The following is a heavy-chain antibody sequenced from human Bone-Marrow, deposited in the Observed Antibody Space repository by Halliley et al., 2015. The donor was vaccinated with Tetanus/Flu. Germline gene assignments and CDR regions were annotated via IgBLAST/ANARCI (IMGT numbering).Heavy chain of an antibody. Sequence: PGLYGTGVGTNYPDSVKGRFTISRDNPRSTLYLQMNSLRPEDTAVYYCVKAEGRPSSAYYFDSWGQGALVTVAS. CDR3: VKAEGRPSSAYYFDS. D-gene: IGHD3-16*01. CDR2: LYGTGVGT. V-gene: IGHV3-23*01. J-gene: IGHJ4*02.